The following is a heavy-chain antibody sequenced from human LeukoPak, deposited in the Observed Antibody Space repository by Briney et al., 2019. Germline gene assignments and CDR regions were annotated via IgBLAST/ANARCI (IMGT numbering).Heavy chain of an antibody. D-gene: IGHD2-15*01. CDR2: FDPEDAEV. CDR3: AAEGQWSLVHYFNS. J-gene: IGHJ4*02. V-gene: IGHV1-24*01. CDR1: GNTLTDLS. Sequence: ASVKVSCKVSGNTLTDLSIHWVRQAPGKGLDWMGGFDPEDAEVVYAEKFQDRVTMTEDPSTDTAYLELSSLRSEDTAVYYCAAEGQWSLVHYFNSWGQGTLVTVSS.